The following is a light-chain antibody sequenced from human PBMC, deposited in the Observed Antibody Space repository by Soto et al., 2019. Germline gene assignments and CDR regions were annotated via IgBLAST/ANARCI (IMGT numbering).Light chain of an antibody. CDR1: SSDVGGYNY. V-gene: IGLV2-14*01. CDR2: DVS. CDR3: SSYTSSSSTVV. Sequence: QSALTQPASVSGSPGQSITISCTGTSSDVGGYNYVSWYQQHPGKAPKLMIYDVSNRPSGVSNRFSGSKSGNTASLTISALQAEDEADYYCSSYTSSSSTVVFGGGTKVTVL. J-gene: IGLJ2*01.